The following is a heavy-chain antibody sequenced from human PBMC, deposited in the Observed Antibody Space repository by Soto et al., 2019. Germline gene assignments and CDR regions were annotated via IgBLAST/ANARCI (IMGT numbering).Heavy chain of an antibody. V-gene: IGHV1-69*01. CDR1: GDTFKNCV. D-gene: IGHD3-10*01. J-gene: IGHJ6*02. CDR2: IIPLFGTT. CDR3: AAELGFGKLSVV. Sequence: QVQVVQSGVEVRRPGSSVKVSCKASGDTFKNCVISWVRQAPGQGLEWMGGIIPLFGTTDFAQRFQGRLAITTDASTPTAYMELNRPTSEDTATYYCAAELGFGKLSVVWGQGTTVSVSS.